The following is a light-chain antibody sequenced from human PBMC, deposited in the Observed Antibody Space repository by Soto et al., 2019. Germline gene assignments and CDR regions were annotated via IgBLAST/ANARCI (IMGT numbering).Light chain of an antibody. V-gene: IGLV2-14*03. Sequence: GSPGHPITISCTGPSRDVGGYNLVSWYQQHPGKAPKLMIYEVSSRPSVVSNRFSGSKSGNTASLTISGLQPEDEADYYCSSYTTSSTLVFGTGTKVTV. CDR1: SRDVGGYNL. CDR2: EVS. CDR3: SSYTTSSTLV. J-gene: IGLJ1*01.